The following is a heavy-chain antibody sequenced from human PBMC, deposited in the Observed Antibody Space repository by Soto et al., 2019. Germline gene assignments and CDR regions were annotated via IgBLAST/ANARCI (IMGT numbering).Heavy chain of an antibody. CDR1: GFTFSSYG. CDR2: ISYDGSNK. CDR3: AKDGREMATIQDYYYGMDV. D-gene: IGHD5-12*01. V-gene: IGHV3-30*18. J-gene: IGHJ6*02. Sequence: GGSLRLSCAASGFTFSSYGMHWVRQAPGKGLEWVAVISYDGSNKYYADSVKGRFTISRDNSKNTLYLQMNSLRAEDTAVYYCAKDGREMATIQDYYYGMDVWGQGTTVTVSS.